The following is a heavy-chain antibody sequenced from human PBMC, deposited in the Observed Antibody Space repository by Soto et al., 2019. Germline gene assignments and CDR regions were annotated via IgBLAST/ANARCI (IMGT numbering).Heavy chain of an antibody. CDR3: ARGTDCSGGSCYLEYFQH. D-gene: IGHD2-15*01. CDR2: INHSGST. Sequence: SETLSLTCAVYGGSFSGYYWSWIRQPPGKGLEWIGEINHSGSTNYNPSLKSRVTISVDTSKNQFSLKLSSVTAADTAVYYCARGTDCSGGSCYLEYFQHWGQGTLVTVSS. CDR1: GGSFSGYY. J-gene: IGHJ1*01. V-gene: IGHV4-34*01.